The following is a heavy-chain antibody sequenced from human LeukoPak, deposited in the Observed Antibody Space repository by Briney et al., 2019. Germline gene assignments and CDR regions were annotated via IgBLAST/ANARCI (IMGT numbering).Heavy chain of an antibody. CDR1: GYTFSSLG. D-gene: IGHD2-2*01. V-gene: IGHV1-18*01. CDR2: ISSYNGNT. J-gene: IGHJ6*04. Sequence: ASVKVSCKASGYTFSSLGISWVRQAPGQGLEWMGWISSYNGNTIYAQSLQGRVTMTTDTSTNTAYMELRSLSSDDTAVYYCAREWAVPAASGLDVWGKGTTVTVSS. CDR3: AREWAVPAASGLDV.